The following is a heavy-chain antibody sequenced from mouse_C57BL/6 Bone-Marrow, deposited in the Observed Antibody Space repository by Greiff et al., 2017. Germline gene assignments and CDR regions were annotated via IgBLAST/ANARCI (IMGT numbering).Heavy chain of an antibody. CDR1: GFNIKDDY. Sequence: EVQLQQSGAELVRPGASVKLSCTASGFNIKDDYMHWVKQRPEQGLEWIGWIDPANGDTEYASKFQGKATITADTSSNTAYLQLSSLTSEDTAVYYCTSNGDYFDDWCQGTTLTVSS. V-gene: IGHV14-4*01. J-gene: IGHJ2*01. CDR3: TSNGDYFDD. CDR2: IDPANGDT.